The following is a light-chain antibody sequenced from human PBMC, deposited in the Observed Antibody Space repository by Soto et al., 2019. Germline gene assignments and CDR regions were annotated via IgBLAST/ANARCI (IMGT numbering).Light chain of an antibody. CDR2: AAS. CDR1: QTISNY. V-gene: IGKV1-39*01. CDR3: QQCYSSPLT. Sequence: DIQMTQSPSSLSASVGDRVTITCRASQTISNYLNWYQQQPGKAPKLQIYAASSLQSGVPSRFSGSGSGTDFTLTISRLQPEDFATYYCQQCYSSPLTVGGGTKVEIK. J-gene: IGKJ4*01.